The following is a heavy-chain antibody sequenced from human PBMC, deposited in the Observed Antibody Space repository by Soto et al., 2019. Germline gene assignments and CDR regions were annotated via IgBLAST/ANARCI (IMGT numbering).Heavy chain of an antibody. D-gene: IGHD6-19*01. CDR1: GGSISSSNW. J-gene: IGHJ5*02. Sequence: QVQLQESGPGLVKPSGTLSLTCAVSGGSISSSNWWSWVRQPPGKGLEWIGEIYHSGSTNYNPSLKSRVTISVDKSKNQFSLKLSSVTAADTAVYYCARATPRVYPQWLVDNWFDPWGQGTLVTVSS. CDR2: IYHSGST. CDR3: ARATPRVYPQWLVDNWFDP. V-gene: IGHV4-4*02.